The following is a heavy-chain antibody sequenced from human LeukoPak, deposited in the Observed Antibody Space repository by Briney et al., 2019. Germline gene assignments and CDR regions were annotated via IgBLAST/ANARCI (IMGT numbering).Heavy chain of an antibody. CDR3: SRNGLVDFDY. CDR1: GFAFDDFA. Sequence: PGGSLRLSCTTSGFAFDDFAMSWVRQPAGKGLEWVGFIRRRAYGGAAEYAASVKGRSIISRDDSKGIAYLQMNSLKTEDTAVYYCSRNGLVDFDYWGQGSRVLVSP. CDR2: IRRRAYGGAA. J-gene: IGHJ4*02. V-gene: IGHV3-49*04.